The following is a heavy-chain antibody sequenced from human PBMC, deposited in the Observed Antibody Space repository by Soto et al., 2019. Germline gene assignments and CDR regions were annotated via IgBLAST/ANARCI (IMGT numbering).Heavy chain of an antibody. CDR2: IGTAGDT. D-gene: IGHD3-22*01. CDR3: ARSPPGGYHYYYGMDV. Sequence: GGSLRLSCAASGFTFSSYAMHWVRQAPGKGLEWVSAIGTAGDTYYPGSAKGRFTISRENAKNSLYLQMNSLRAGDTAVYYCARSPPGGYHYYYGMDVWGQGTTVTVSS. J-gene: IGHJ6*02. V-gene: IGHV3-13*04. CDR1: GFTFSSYA.